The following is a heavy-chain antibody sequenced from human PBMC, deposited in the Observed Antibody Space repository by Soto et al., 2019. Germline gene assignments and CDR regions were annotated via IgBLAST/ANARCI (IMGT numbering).Heavy chain of an antibody. J-gene: IGHJ6*02. D-gene: IGHD6-13*01. CDR2: IIPIFGTA. CDR1: GGTFSSYA. Sequence: ASVKVSCKASGGTFSSYAISWVRQAPGQGLEWMGGIIPIFGTANYAQRFQGRVTITAYKSTSTAYMELSSLRSEDTAVYYCASEPTPTILLGAAGTLYGMDVWGQGTTVTVSS. V-gene: IGHV1-69*06. CDR3: ASEPTPTILLGAAGTLYGMDV.